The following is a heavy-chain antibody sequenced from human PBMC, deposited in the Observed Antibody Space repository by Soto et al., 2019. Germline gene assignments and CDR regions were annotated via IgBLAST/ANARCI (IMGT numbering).Heavy chain of an antibody. Sequence: EAQLVESGGGLVEPGGSLRVSCAASGFSFSDAWMIWVRQAPGKGLEWVGRIKSKAHGETADYAAPVKGRFTISRDDSNYTMYLQMNNLKIEDTAVYYCTTGVDGYNPFDYWGQGTLVTVSS. V-gene: IGHV3-15*01. CDR2: IKSKAHGETA. D-gene: IGHD5-12*01. CDR3: TTGVDGYNPFDY. J-gene: IGHJ4*02. CDR1: GFSFSDAW.